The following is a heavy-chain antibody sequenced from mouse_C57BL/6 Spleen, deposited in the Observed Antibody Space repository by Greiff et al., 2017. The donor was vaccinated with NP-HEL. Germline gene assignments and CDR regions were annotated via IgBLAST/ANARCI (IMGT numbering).Heavy chain of an antibody. CDR2: IDPEDGDT. CDR1: GFNIKDYY. D-gene: IGHD1-1*01. Sequence: EVKLQQSGAELVRPGASVKLSCTASGFNIKDYYMHWVKQRPEQGLEWIGRIDPEDGDTEYAPKFQGKATMTADTSSNTAYLQLSSLTSEDTAVYYCTTPVVAPYYFDYWGQGTTLTVSS. V-gene: IGHV14-1*01. CDR3: TTPVVAPYYFDY. J-gene: IGHJ2*01.